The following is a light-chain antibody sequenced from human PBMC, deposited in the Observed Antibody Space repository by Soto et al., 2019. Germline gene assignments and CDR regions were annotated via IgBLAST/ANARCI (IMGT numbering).Light chain of an antibody. CDR2: STN. J-gene: IGLJ2*01. V-gene: IGLV8-61*01. CDR1: SGSVSSSYY. CDR3: VLFMGSGISI. Sequence: QTVVTQEPSFSVSPGGTVTLTCGLSSGSVSSSYYPSWYQQTPGQAPRTLIYSTNTRSSGVPDRFSGSILGNKAALTITGAQADDESYYYCVLFMGSGISIFGGGTKLTVL.